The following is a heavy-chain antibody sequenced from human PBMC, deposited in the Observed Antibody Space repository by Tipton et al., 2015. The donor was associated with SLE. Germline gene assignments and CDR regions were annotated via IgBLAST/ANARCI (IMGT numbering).Heavy chain of an antibody. D-gene: IGHD6-19*01. CDR1: GGSISSYY. V-gene: IGHV4-4*08. CDR2: IYTSGST. CDR3: ARALGIAVAGIMDV. Sequence: TLSLTCTVSGGSISSYYWSWIRQPPGKGLEWIGYIYTSGSTNYNPSLKSRVTISVDTSKNQFSLKLSSVTAADTAVYYCARALGIAVAGIMDVWGQGTTVTVSS. J-gene: IGHJ6*02.